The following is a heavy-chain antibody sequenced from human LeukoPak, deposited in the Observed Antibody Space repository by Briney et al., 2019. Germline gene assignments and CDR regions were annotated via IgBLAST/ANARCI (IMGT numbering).Heavy chain of an antibody. Sequence: SGGSLRLSCAASGFTFSDGWLSWVRRAPGKGLEWVGRIKSKSHGETTDHAAPVKGRFTISRDDSKNTLYLQMNSLKTEDTAVYYCTTDEWTWGQGTLVTVSS. D-gene: IGHD3-3*01. CDR3: TTDEWT. V-gene: IGHV3-15*01. J-gene: IGHJ4*02. CDR2: IKSKSHGETT. CDR1: GFTFSDGW.